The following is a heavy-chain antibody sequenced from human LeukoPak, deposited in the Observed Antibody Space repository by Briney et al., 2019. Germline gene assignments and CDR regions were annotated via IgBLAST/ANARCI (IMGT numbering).Heavy chain of an antibody. V-gene: IGHV4-38-2*02. Sequence: SETLSLTCTVSGYSISSGYYWGWIRQPPGKGLEWIGSIYYSGSTYYNPSLKSRVTISVDTSKNQFSLKLSSVTAADTAVYYCARRDYYGSGSYLDWGQGTLVTVSS. CDR1: GYSISSGYY. D-gene: IGHD3-10*01. J-gene: IGHJ4*02. CDR3: ARRDYYGSGSYLD. CDR2: IYYSGST.